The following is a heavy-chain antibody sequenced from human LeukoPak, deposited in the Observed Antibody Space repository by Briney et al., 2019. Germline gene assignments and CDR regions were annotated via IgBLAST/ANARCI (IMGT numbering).Heavy chain of an antibody. CDR2: IKQDGSEK. CDR3: ARGTDPQRLYGSGSYYNDYYFDY. CDR1: GFTFSSYW. J-gene: IGHJ4*02. D-gene: IGHD3-10*01. V-gene: IGHV3-7*01. Sequence: PGGSLRLSCAASGFTFSSYWMSWVRQAPGKGLEWVANIKQDGSEKYYVDSVKGRFTISRDNAKNSLYLQMNSLRAEDTAVYYCARGTDPQRLYGSGSYYNDYYFDYWGQGTLVTVSS.